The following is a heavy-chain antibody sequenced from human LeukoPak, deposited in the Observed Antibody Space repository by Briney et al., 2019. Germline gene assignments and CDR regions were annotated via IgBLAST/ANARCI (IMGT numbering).Heavy chain of an antibody. Sequence: GGSLRLSCAASGFTFDDYAMHWVRQAPGKGLEWVSGISWNSGSIGYADSVKGRFTISRDDAKNSLYLQMNSLRAEDTALYYCAKDIRSSQDAFDIWGQGTMVIVSS. CDR3: AKDIRSSQDAFDI. CDR2: ISWNSGSI. J-gene: IGHJ3*02. D-gene: IGHD2-15*01. CDR1: GFTFDDYA. V-gene: IGHV3-9*01.